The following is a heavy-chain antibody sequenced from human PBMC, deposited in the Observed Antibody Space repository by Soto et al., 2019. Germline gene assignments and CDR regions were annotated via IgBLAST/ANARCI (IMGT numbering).Heavy chain of an antibody. Sequence: EVQLLESGGGLVQPGGSLRLSCAASGFTFSSYAMSWVRQAPGKGLEWVSAISGSTIYYADSVKGRFTISRDNAKNSLYLQMNSLRAEDTAVYYCARGVAVAGTGGDYWGQGTLVTVSS. V-gene: IGHV3-23*01. CDR2: ISGSTI. CDR1: GFTFSSYA. D-gene: IGHD6-19*01. CDR3: ARGVAVAGTGGDY. J-gene: IGHJ4*02.